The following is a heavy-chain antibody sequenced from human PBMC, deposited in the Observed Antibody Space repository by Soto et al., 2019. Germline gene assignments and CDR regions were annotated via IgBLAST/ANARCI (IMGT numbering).Heavy chain of an antibody. CDR3: ARDGTLYDSSGYYYLY. V-gene: IGHV1-69*13. CDR1: VGTFSTST. Sequence: SVKVSCKASVGTFSTSTISWVRQAPGQGLEWMGGITPIFGTASFAQKFQGRVTITADESTSTAYMELSSLRSEDTAMYYCARDGTLYDSSGYYYLYWGQGTLVTVSS. CDR2: ITPIFGTA. D-gene: IGHD3-22*01. J-gene: IGHJ4*02.